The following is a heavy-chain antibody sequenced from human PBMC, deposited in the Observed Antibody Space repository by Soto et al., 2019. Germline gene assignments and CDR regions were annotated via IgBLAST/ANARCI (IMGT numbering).Heavy chain of an antibody. Sequence: QVQLVQSGAEVKKPGSSVKVSCKASGSTFSSYAISWVRQAPGQGLEWMGGIIPIFGTANYAQKFQGRVTITADKSTSTAYMELSSLRSEDTAVYYCASAAVEYPSTIPNWFDPWGQGTLVTVSS. V-gene: IGHV1-69*06. CDR1: GSTFSSYA. J-gene: IGHJ5*02. CDR2: IIPIFGTA. CDR3: ASAAVEYPSTIPNWFDP. D-gene: IGHD5-12*01.